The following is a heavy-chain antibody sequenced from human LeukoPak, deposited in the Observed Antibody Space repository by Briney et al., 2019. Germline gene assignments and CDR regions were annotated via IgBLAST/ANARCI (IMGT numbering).Heavy chain of an antibody. J-gene: IGHJ3*02. CDR1: GFSFSTYW. V-gene: IGHV3-74*01. D-gene: IGHD3-10*01. Sequence: AGGSLRLSCAASGFSFSTYWMHWVRQDPGKGLVWVSRISSDGSNTIYADSVKGRFTISRDNTKNTLYLQVNSLRAEDTAAYYCARDLKVRGVTNVFDMWGQGTMVTVSS. CDR2: ISSDGSNT. CDR3: ARDLKVRGVTNVFDM.